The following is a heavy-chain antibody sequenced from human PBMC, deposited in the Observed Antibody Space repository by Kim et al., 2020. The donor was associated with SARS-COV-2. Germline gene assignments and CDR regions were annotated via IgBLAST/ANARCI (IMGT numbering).Heavy chain of an antibody. D-gene: IGHD3-10*01. J-gene: IGHJ4*02. Sequence: GSTYYADSVKGRFTISRDNSKNTLYLQMNSLKAEDTAVYYCATNPRGSLDWGQGTLVTVSS. CDR2: GST. CDR3: ATNPRGSLD. V-gene: IGHV3-23*01.